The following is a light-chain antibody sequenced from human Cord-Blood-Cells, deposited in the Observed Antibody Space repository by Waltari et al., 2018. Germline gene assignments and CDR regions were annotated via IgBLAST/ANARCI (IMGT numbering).Light chain of an antibody. CDR2: LNSDGSH. V-gene: IGLV4-69*01. CDR1: SGPSSYA. J-gene: IGLJ2*01. CDR3: QTWGTGIRVV. Sequence: QLVLTQSPSASASLGASVKLTCTLSSGPSSYAIACHQQQPEKGPRYLMKLNSDGSHSKGDGIPDRFSGSSSGAERYLTISSLQSEDEADYYCQTWGTGIRVVFGGGTKLTVL.